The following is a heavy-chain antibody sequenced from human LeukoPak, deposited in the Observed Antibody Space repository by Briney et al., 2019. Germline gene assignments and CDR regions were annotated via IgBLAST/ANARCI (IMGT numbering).Heavy chain of an antibody. Sequence: GGSLRLSCAASGFTFDDYAMHWVRQAPGKGLEWGSGISWNSGSIGYADSVEGRFTISRDNAKNSLYLQMNSLRAEDTALYYCAKDYKAAGSGHFDYWGQGTLVTVSS. J-gene: IGHJ4*02. D-gene: IGHD6-13*01. CDR2: ISWNSGSI. V-gene: IGHV3-9*01. CDR3: AKDYKAAGSGHFDY. CDR1: GFTFDDYA.